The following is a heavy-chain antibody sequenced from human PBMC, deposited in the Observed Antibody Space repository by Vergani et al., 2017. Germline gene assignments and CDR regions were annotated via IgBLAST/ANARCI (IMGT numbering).Heavy chain of an antibody. CDR1: GGTFGTYG. D-gene: IGHD2-2*01. J-gene: IGHJ6*03. V-gene: IGHV1-69*01. CDR3: ARAGEGYCSSTTCFFYYMDV. Sequence: QVQLVQSGAEVKKPGSSVKVSCKASGGTFGTYGFNWVRQAPGQGLEWVGGIFPIYGIANYGRKFQGRVTITADEATSTLYMELGGLRSADTAVYYCARAGEGYCSSTTCFFYYMDVWGKGTTVTVSS. CDR2: IFPIYGIA.